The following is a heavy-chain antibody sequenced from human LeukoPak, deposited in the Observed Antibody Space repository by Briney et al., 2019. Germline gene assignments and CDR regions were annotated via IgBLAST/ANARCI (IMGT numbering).Heavy chain of an antibody. Sequence: PSETQSLTCAVSGYSISSGYYWGWIRQPPGKGLEWIGSIYHSGSTYYNPSLKSRVTISVDTSKNQFSLKLSSVTAADTAVYYCARLTGGSFVFDYWGQGTLVTVSS. J-gene: IGHJ4*02. CDR3: ARLTGGSFVFDY. CDR2: IYHSGST. CDR1: GYSISSGYY. D-gene: IGHD1-26*01. V-gene: IGHV4-38-2*01.